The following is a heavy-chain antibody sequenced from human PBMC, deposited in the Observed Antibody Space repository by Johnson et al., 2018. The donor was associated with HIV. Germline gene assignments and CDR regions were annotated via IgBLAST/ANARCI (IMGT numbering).Heavy chain of an antibody. V-gene: IGHV3-23*04. CDR1: GFTFSSYA. CDR3: AKAYSYGAFDI. CDR2: ISGSGGST. Sequence: VQLVESGGGVVQPGRSLRLSCAASGFTFSSYAMHWVRQAPAKGLEWVSAISGSGGSTYYADSVKGRFTISRDNSKNTLYLQMSSLRVEETALYYCAKAYSYGAFDIWGQGTMVTVSS. D-gene: IGHD5-18*01. J-gene: IGHJ3*02.